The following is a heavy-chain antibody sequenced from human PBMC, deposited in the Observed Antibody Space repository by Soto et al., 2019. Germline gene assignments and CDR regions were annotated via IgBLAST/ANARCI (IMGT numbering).Heavy chain of an antibody. J-gene: IGHJ6*03. D-gene: IGHD3-3*01. V-gene: IGHV3-48*01. CDR1: GFTFSSYS. CDR2: ISSSSSTI. CDR3: ARDPYDFWSGYYNAVGDYYYYMDV. Sequence: GGSLRLSCAASGFTFSSYSMNWVRQAPGKGLEWVSYISSSSSTIYYADSVKGRFTISRDNAKNSLYLQMNSLRAEDTAVYYCARDPYDFWSGYYNAVGDYYYYMDVWGKGTTVTVSS.